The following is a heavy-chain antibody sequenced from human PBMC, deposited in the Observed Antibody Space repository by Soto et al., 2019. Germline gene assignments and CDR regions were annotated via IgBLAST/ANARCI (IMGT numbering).Heavy chain of an antibody. Sequence: QVQLVESGGGVVQPGRSLRLSCAASGFTFSSYAMHWVRQAPGKGLEWVAVISYDGSNKYYADSVKGRFTISRDNSKNTLYLQMNSLRAEDTAVYYCARALFPAALDYWGQGTLVTVSS. D-gene: IGHD2-21*01. CDR2: ISYDGSNK. J-gene: IGHJ4*02. CDR3: ARALFPAALDY. CDR1: GFTFSSYA. V-gene: IGHV3-30-3*01.